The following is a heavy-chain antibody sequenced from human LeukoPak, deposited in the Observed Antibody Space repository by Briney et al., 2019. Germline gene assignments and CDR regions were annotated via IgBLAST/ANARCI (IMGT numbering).Heavy chain of an antibody. Sequence: PGGSLRLSCAASGFTFSTAWVHWVRQAPGKGLEWVSSISSSSSYIYYADSVKGRFTISRDNAKNSLYLQMNSLRAEDTAVYYCARDQTSRVVGATTDNYYYYYMDVWGKGTTVTVSS. D-gene: IGHD1-26*01. CDR1: GFTFSTAW. J-gene: IGHJ6*03. CDR3: ARDQTSRVVGATTDNYYYYYMDV. V-gene: IGHV3-21*01. CDR2: ISSSSSYI.